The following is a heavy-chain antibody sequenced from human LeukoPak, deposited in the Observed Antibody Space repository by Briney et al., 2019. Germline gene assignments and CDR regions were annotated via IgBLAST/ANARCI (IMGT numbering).Heavy chain of an antibody. CDR1: GFTFSSYA. CDR3: AKAMSTDHYDSRGFYRVDFDS. J-gene: IGHJ4*02. Sequence: GASLRLSCAASGFTFSSYAMSWVRQAPGKGLEWVSAISGSGGSTYYADSVKGRFIISTKSTLYLQLSSLRAEDTAVYYCAKAMSTDHYDSRGFYRVDFDSSGQGTLVTVSS. V-gene: IGHV3-23*01. CDR2: ISGSGGST. D-gene: IGHD3-22*01.